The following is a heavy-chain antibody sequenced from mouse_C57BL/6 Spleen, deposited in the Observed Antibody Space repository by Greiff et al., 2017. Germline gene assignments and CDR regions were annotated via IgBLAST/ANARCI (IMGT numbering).Heavy chain of an antibody. CDR3: ARRVGYGSFDY. CDR2: IDPNSGGT. V-gene: IGHV1-72*01. Sequence: VQLQQPGAELVKPGASVKLSCKASGYTFTSYWMHWVKQRPGRGLEWIGRIDPNSGGTKYNGKCKSKATLTVDKPSSTAYMQRSGLSSEDSAVYYCARRVGYGSFDYWGQGTTLTGSS. D-gene: IGHD1-1*01. J-gene: IGHJ2*01. CDR1: GYTFTSYW.